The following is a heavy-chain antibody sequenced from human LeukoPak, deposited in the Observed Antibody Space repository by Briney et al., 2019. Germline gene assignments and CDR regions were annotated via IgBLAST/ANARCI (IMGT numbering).Heavy chain of an antibody. J-gene: IGHJ4*02. V-gene: IGHV3-48*04. Sequence: HPGGSLRLSCAASGFTFSSYSMNWVRQAPGKGLEWVSYIYYADSVTGRFTTSRDNAKSSVFLQMSSLRAEDTGVYYCERDLFSSTVSFRVNGYWGPGTLVTVSS. D-gene: IGHD4-11*01. CDR3: ERDLFSSTVSFRVNGY. CDR2: I. CDR1: GFTFSSYS.